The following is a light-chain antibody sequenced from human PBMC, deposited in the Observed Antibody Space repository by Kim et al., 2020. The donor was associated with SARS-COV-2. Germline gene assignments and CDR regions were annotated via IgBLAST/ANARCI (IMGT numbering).Light chain of an antibody. CDR2: DVS. V-gene: IGKV3-11*01. CDR1: QSIGNS. CDR3: QQRRDWPAYS. J-gene: IGKJ2*03. Sequence: LSPGERATLSCMASQSIGNSLAWYQHRPCQAPRLLMYDVSNRAAGIPARFSGSGSGTDFTLTITSLDPEDLAVYYCQQRRDWPAYSFGQGTKLEI.